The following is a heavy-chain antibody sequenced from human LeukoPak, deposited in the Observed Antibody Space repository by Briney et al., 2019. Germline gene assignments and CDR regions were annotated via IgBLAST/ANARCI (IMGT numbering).Heavy chain of an antibody. J-gene: IGHJ4*02. CDR1: GFTFSSYG. CDR3: AKDLSQYDSSGYYYVEY. D-gene: IGHD3-22*01. Sequence: GGTLRLSCAASGFTFSSYGMSWVRQAPGKGLEWVSTISGSGDNTYYADSAKGRFNISRDNSKNTLYVQMNSLRSEDTAVYYCAKDLSQYDSSGYYYVEYWGQGTLVTVSS. V-gene: IGHV3-23*01. CDR2: ISGSGDNT.